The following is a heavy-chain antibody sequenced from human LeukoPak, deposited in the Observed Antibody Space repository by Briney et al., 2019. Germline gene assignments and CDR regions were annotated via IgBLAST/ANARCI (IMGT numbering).Heavy chain of an antibody. CDR2: IYYSGST. J-gene: IGHJ5*02. D-gene: IGHD3-9*01. CDR1: GGSISRSSYY. V-gene: IGHV4-39*01. Sequence: PSETLSLTCTVSGGSISRSSYYWGWIRQPPGKGLEWIGSIYYSGSTYYNPSLKSRVTISVDTSKNQFSLKLSSVTAADTAVYYCAMSVLRYFDWRLKGPWYNWFDPWGQGTLVTVSS. CDR3: AMSVLRYFDWRLKGPWYNWFDP.